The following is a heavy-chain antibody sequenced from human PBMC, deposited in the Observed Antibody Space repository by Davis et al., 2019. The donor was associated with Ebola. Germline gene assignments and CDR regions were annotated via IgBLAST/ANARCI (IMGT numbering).Heavy chain of an antibody. CDR2: ISAYSGDT. Sequence: AASVKVSCKASEYTFNSHGISWVRQAPGQGLEWLGWISAYSGDTNYAQNVQGRVTMTTDTSTGTAYMEVGSLSSDDTAVYYCARAQFPTTSDHWGQGTLVTVSS. J-gene: IGHJ4*02. V-gene: IGHV1-18*04. CDR3: ARAQFPTTSDH. CDR1: EYTFNSHG. D-gene: IGHD1-1*01.